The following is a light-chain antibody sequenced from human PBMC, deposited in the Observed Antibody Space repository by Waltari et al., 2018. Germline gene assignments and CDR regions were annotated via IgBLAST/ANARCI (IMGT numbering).Light chain of an antibody. CDR1: SSNIGSYY. CDR3: ATWDDSLTGWV. V-gene: IGLV1-47*01. Sequence: PGQRVTISCSGSSSNIGSYYVYWYQQLSGTAPKLLLYRNNERPSGVPDRFSGSKSGTSASLAITGLRSEDEAHYYCATWDDSLTGWVFGGGTKLAVL. J-gene: IGLJ3*02. CDR2: RNN.